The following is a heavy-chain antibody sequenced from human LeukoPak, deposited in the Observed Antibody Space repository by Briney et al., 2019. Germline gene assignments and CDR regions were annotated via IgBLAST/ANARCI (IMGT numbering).Heavy chain of an antibody. V-gene: IGHV3-23*01. CDR2: ISGSGGNT. CDR3: AKERGYYGSGTKGGIDY. J-gene: IGHJ4*02. Sequence: GGSLRLSCAASGFTFSNYAMSWVRQAPGKGLEWVSAISGSGGNTYYADSVKGRFTISRDNSKNTLFVQMNSLRAEDTAVYSCAKERGYYGSGTKGGIDYWGQGTLVTVSS. CDR1: GFTFSNYA. D-gene: IGHD3-10*01.